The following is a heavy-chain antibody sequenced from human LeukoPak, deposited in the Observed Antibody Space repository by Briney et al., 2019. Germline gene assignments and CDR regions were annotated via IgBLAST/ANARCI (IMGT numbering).Heavy chain of an antibody. D-gene: IGHD2/OR15-2a*01. CDR1: GFTISNYW. CDR2: ISSDGTNT. CDR3: ARHSMTHAVDV. Sequence: GGSLRLSCAASGFTISNYWMHWVRQAPGKGLVWVSRISSDGTNTNYADSVKGRFTISRDNAKNTLYLQMNSLGAEDTAVYYCARHSMTHAVDVWGQGTMVTVSS. J-gene: IGHJ3*01. V-gene: IGHV3-74*01.